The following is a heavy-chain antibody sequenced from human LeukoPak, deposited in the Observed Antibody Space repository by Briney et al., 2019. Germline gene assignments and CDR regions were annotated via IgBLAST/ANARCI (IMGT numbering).Heavy chain of an antibody. CDR2: INHDGSST. V-gene: IGHV3-74*01. CDR1: GFTFTTFW. Sequence: PGGSLRISCATSGFTFTTFWMHWVRQAPGKGLVWVSRINHDGSSTNYVDSVKGRFTISRDNAKNTVYLQMNSLRAEDTAVYYCVRDWGYDSSGYWQKYFDTWGQGTLVTVSS. D-gene: IGHD3-22*01. J-gene: IGHJ4*02. CDR3: VRDWGYDSSGYWQKYFDT.